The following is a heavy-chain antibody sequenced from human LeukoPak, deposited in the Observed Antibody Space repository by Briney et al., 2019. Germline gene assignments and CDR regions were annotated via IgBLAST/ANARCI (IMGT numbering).Heavy chain of an antibody. Sequence: EASVKVSCKASGYTFTGYYMHWVRQAPGQGLEWMGWINPNSGGTNYAQKFQGRVTMTRDTSISTAYMELSRLRSDDTAVYYCARERRYCSSTSCYYYYYYMDVWGKGTTVTVSS. CDR1: GYTFTGYY. J-gene: IGHJ6*03. V-gene: IGHV1-2*02. CDR2: INPNSGGT. CDR3: ARERRYCSSTSCYYYYYYMDV. D-gene: IGHD2-2*01.